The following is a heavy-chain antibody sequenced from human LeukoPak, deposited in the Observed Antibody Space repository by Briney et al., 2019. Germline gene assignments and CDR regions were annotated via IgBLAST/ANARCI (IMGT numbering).Heavy chain of an antibody. J-gene: IGHJ5*02. Sequence: NPSETLSLTCTVSGGSISSYYWSWIRQPPGKGLEWIGYIYYSGSTNYNPSLKSRVTISVDTSKNQFSLKLSSVTAADTAVYYCARGSYDYVWGSYRSWWFGPWGQGTLVTVSS. V-gene: IGHV4-59*01. CDR3: ARGSYDYVWGSYRSWWFGP. D-gene: IGHD3-16*02. CDR2: IYYSGST. CDR1: GGSISSYY.